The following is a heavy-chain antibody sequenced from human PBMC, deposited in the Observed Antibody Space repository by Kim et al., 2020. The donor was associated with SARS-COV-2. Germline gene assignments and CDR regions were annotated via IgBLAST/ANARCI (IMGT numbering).Heavy chain of an antibody. CDR1: GYTFTSYA. CDR2: INAGNGNT. Sequence: ASVKVSCKSSGYTFTSYAMHWVRQAPGQRLEWMGWINAGNGNTKYSQKFQGRVTITRDTSASTAYMELSSLRSEDTAVYYCAAIAVATYYYGMDVWGQGTTVTVSS. J-gene: IGHJ6*02. D-gene: IGHD6-19*01. V-gene: IGHV1-3*01. CDR3: AAIAVATYYYGMDV.